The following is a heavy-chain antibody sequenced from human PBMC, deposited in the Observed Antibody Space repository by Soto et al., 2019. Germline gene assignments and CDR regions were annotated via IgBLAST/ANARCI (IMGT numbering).Heavy chain of an antibody. CDR3: AKAYYDSSGYPDYYYYYGMDV. CDR2: ISSSSSYI. CDR1: GFTFSSYS. D-gene: IGHD3-22*01. J-gene: IGHJ6*02. V-gene: IGHV3-21*01. Sequence: GGSLRLSCAASGFTFSSYSMNWVRQAPGKGLEWVSSISSSSSYIYYADSVKGRFTISRDNAKNSLYLQMNSLRAEDTAVYYCAKAYYDSSGYPDYYYYYGMDVWGQGTTVTVSS.